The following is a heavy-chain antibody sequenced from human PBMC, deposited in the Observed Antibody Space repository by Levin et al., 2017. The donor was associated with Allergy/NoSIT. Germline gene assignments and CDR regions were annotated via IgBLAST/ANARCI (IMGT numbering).Heavy chain of an antibody. D-gene: IGHD1-1*01. CDR3: VSSWFYWNSYCYHYYMDA. Sequence: SETLSLTCGVSGYSISSGYYWGWIRQPPGKGLEWIGSIFHSGTTYYNPSLKSRVTISVDTSKNQFSLKLTSVTAADTAVYYCVSSWFYWNSYCYHYYMDAWGKGTKVTVSS. J-gene: IGHJ6*03. CDR2: IFHSGTT. V-gene: IGHV4-38-2*01. CDR1: GYSISSGYY.